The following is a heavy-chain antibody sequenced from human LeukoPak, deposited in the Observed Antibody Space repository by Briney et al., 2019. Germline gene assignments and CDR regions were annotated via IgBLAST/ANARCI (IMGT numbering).Heavy chain of an antibody. CDR1: GGSFSGYY. D-gene: IGHD1-1*01. V-gene: IGHV4-34*01. J-gene: IGHJ5*02. CDR2: INHSGST. Sequence: SETLSLTCAVYGGSFSGYYWSWIRQPPGKGLEWIGEINHSGSTNYNPSLQSRVTISVDTSKNQFSLRLTSVTAADTAVYFCASYNWNDVRHWIDPWGQGTLVTVSS. CDR3: ASYNWNDVRHWIDP.